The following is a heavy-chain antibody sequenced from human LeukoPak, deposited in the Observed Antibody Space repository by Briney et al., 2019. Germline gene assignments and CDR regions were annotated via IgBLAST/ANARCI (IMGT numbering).Heavy chain of an antibody. CDR2: IYYSGST. CDR1: GGSISSSSYY. CDR3: ARAAAWGLRPDFDY. D-gene: IGHD5-12*01. V-gene: IGHV4-39*07. J-gene: IGHJ4*02. Sequence: SETLSLTCTVSGGSISSSSYYWGWIRQPPGKGLEWIGSIYYSGSTYYNPSLKSRVTISVDTSKNQFSLKLSSVTAADTAVYYCARAAAWGLRPDFDYWGQGTLVTVSA.